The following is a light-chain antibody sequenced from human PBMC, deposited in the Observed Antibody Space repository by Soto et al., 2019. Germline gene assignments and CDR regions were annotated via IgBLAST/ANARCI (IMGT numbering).Light chain of an antibody. CDR2: AAS. Sequence: DIQMAQSPSSLSATVGDRVTITCRASQDISHFLAWYQQKPGKVPQLLIYAASTLHSGVSSRFSGSGSGTEFTLTINSLQTEDVGTYYCQKYNTGPFTFGPGTKVHLK. J-gene: IGKJ3*01. CDR3: QKYNTGPFT. V-gene: IGKV1-27*01. CDR1: QDISHF.